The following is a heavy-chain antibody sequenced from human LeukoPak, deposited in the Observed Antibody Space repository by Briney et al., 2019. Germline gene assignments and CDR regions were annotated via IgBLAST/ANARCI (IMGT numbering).Heavy chain of an antibody. Sequence: SVKVSCKTSGGTFSSYAISWVRQAPGQGLEWMGGIIPIFGTANYAQKFQGRVTITADESTSTAYMEPSSLRSEDTAVYYCARGTRDYYDSSGYYYYFDYWGQGTLVTVSS. V-gene: IGHV1-69*13. J-gene: IGHJ4*02. CDR3: ARGTRDYYDSSGYYYYFDY. CDR1: GGTFSSYA. CDR2: IIPIFGTA. D-gene: IGHD3-22*01.